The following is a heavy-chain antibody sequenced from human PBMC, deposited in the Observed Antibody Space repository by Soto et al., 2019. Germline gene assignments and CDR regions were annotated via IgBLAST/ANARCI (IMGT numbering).Heavy chain of an antibody. CDR1: GGTFSSYT. V-gene: IGHV1-69*08. CDR2: IIPILGIA. J-gene: IGHJ6*02. D-gene: IGHD3-16*01. Sequence: QVQLVQSGAEVKKPGSSVKVSCKASGGTFSSYTISWVRQAPGQGLEWMGRIIPILGIANYAQKFQGRVTITADKPTSTAYMELSSLRSEDTAVYYCAREMTVGGGRTYGMDVWGQGTTVTVSS. CDR3: AREMTVGGGRTYGMDV.